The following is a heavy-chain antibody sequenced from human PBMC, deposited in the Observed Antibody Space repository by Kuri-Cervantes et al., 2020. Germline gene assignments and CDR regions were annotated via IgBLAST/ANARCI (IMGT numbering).Heavy chain of an antibody. CDR1: GFTFSSYS. CDR3: VRANNWAFDF. D-gene: IGHD5-24*01. V-gene: IGHV3-7*01. Sequence: GGSLRLSCAASGFTFSSYSMNWVRQAPGKGLEWVADINPDGGQKVHVDSVKGRFSVSRDNAKNSLYLEMNSLGTDDTAVFYCVRANNWAFDFWGQGVLVTVSS. CDR2: INPDGGQK. J-gene: IGHJ4*02.